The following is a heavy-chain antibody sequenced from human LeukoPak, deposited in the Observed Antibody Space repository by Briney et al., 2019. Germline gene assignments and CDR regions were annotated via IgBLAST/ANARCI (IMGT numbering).Heavy chain of an antibody. CDR3: AREAYDVLTSDWFDP. CDR2: IYTSGST. CDR1: GGSFSGYY. D-gene: IGHD3-9*01. Sequence: SETLSLTCAVYGGSFSGYYWSWIRQPAGKGLEWIGRIYTSGSTNYNPSLKSRVTISVDTSKNQSSLKLSSVTAADTAMYYCAREAYDVLTSDWFDPWGQGTLVTVSS. V-gene: IGHV4-4*07. J-gene: IGHJ5*02.